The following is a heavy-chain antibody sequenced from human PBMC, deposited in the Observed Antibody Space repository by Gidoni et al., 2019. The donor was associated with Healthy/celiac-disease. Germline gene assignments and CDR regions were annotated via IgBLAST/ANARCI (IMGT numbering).Heavy chain of an antibody. Sequence: QLQLQESGPGLGKPSETLSLSCTVSGGSRSSSSDYVGWHRQPPVQGLEWIGSLYSSGSTYYTPYLKSRVTISVDTSKNQFSLKLSSVTAADTAVYYCARAESYYYDSSGSWDYWGQGTLVTVSS. CDR3: ARAESYYYDSSGSWDY. J-gene: IGHJ4*02. V-gene: IGHV4-39*07. CDR2: LYSSGST. CDR1: GGSRSSSSDY. D-gene: IGHD3-22*01.